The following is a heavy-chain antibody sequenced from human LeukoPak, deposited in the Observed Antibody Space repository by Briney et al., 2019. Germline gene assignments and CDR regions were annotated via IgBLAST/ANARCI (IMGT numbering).Heavy chain of an antibody. D-gene: IGHD3-3*01. CDR3: AKDQSYDFWSGYYRGACDI. V-gene: IGHV3-30*02. Sequence: GGSLRLSCAASGFTFSSYGMHWVRQAPGKGLEWVAFIRYDGSNKYYADSVKGRFTISRDNSKNTLYLQMNSLRAEDTAVYYCAKDQSYDFWSGYYRGACDIWGQGTMVTVSS. J-gene: IGHJ3*02. CDR1: GFTFSSYG. CDR2: IRYDGSNK.